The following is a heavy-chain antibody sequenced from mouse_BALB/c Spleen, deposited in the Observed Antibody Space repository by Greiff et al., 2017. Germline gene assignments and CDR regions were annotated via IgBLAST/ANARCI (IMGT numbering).Heavy chain of an antibody. CDR2: IYPGSGST. CDR3: AGYYERGYYAMDY. J-gene: IGHJ4*01. CDR1: GYTFTDYV. Sequence: QVQLQQSGPELVKPGASVKMSCKASGYTFTDYVISWVKQRTGQGLEWIGEIYPGSGSTYYNEKFKGKATLTADKSSNTAYMQLSSLTSEDSAVYFCAGYYERGYYAMDYWGQGTSVTVSS. D-gene: IGHD1-1*01. V-gene: IGHV1-77*01.